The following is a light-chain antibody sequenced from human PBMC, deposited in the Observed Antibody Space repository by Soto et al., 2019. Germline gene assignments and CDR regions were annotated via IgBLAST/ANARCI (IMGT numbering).Light chain of an antibody. CDR2: DAS. Sequence: DIQMTQSPSTLSASVGDRVTITCRASQNIRSWLAWYQQKPGKAPKLLIYDASSLESGVPSRFSGSGSGTEFTLTISGLLPEDFATYHCQQLNTLPFTFGQGTRLEIK. J-gene: IGKJ5*01. V-gene: IGKV1-5*01. CDR1: QNIRSW. CDR3: QQLNTLPFT.